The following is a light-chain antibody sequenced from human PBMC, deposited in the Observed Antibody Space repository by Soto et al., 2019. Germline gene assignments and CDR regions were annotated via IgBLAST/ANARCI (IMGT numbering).Light chain of an antibody. J-gene: IGKJ1*01. CDR2: AAS. CDR1: QGIRDD. CDR3: LQDYSYPWT. Sequence: AIQMTQSPPSLSASVGDTVTISCRASQGIRDDVGWYQQKPGKAPKLLMFAASHLQSGVPSRFSGSGSGADFTLTITGLQPEDFATYYCLQDYSYPWTFGQGTKVEIK. V-gene: IGKV1-6*01.